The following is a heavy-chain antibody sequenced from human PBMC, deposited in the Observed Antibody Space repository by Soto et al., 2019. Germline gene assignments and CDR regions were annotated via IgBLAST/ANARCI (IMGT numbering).Heavy chain of an antibody. CDR2: IRSKAYGGTT. J-gene: IGHJ6*03. CDR1: GFTFGDYA. CDR3: TRDNYGDYSFDYYYYYYMDV. D-gene: IGHD4-17*01. Sequence: GGSLRLSCTASGFTFGDYAMSWFRQAPGKGLEWVGFIRSKAYGGTTEYAASVKGRFTISRDDSKSIAYLQMNSLKTEDTAVYYCTRDNYGDYSFDYYYYYYMDVWGKGTTVTVSS. V-gene: IGHV3-49*03.